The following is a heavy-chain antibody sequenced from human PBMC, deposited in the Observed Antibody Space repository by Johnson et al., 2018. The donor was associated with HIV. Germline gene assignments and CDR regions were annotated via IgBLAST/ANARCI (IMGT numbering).Heavy chain of an antibody. J-gene: IGHJ3*02. D-gene: IGHD5-18*01. CDR2: IRYDGSNK. CDR3: ARGLIIQLWLQAAFDI. CDR1: GFFFSNYA. V-gene: IGHV3-33*08. Sequence: QVQLVESGGGVVQPGRSLRLSCAASGFFFSNYAMHWVRQAPGKGLEWVAFIRYDGSNKYYADSVKGRFTISRDNSKNTLCLQMNSLRAEDTAVYYCARGLIIQLWLQAAFDIWGQGTMVTVSS.